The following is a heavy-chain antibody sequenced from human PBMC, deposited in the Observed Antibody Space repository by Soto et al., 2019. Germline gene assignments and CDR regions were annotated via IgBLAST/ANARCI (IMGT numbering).Heavy chain of an antibody. CDR1: GGTFSSYA. D-gene: IGHD3-3*01. J-gene: IGHJ6*02. V-gene: IGHV1-69*12. CDR3: ARVEAHYYYDGMDV. CDR2: IIPIFGTA. Sequence: QVQLVQSGAEVKKPGSSVKVSCKASGGTFSSYAISWVRQAPGQGLEWMGGIIPIFGTANYAQKFQGRVTXXAXEXXSTAYMELSSLRSEDTAVYYCARVEAHYYYDGMDVWGQGTTVTVSS.